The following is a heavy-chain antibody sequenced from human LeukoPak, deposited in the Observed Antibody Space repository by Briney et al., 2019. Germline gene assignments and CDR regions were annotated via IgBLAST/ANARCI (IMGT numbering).Heavy chain of an antibody. V-gene: IGHV3-23*01. CDR3: ARRPRDTSGYYLGAFHD. Sequence: PGGSLRLSCAASGFTFTNYAMTWVRHAPGKGLEWVSVIGASGADTYYSDSGKGRFPVSRDNPQKTLFLHMSSLRAEDTAIYFCARRPRDTSGYYLGAFHDWGQGTTVTVSS. CDR2: IGASGADT. CDR1: GFTFTNYA. D-gene: IGHD3-22*01. J-gene: IGHJ3*01.